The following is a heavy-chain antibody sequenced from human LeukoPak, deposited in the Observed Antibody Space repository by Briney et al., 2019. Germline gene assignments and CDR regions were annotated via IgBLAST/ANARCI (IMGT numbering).Heavy chain of an antibody. CDR3: ARAYLDASGSYYYYYYYMDV. J-gene: IGHJ6*03. CDR1: GYTFTGYY. CDR2: INPNSGGT. Sequence: ASVKVSCKASGYTFTGYYMHWVRQAPGQGLEWMGWINPNSGGTNYAQKFQGRVTMTRDTSISTAYMELSRLRSDDTAVYYCARAYLDASGSYYYYYYYMDVWGKGTTVTVSS. D-gene: IGHD3-10*01. V-gene: IGHV1-2*02.